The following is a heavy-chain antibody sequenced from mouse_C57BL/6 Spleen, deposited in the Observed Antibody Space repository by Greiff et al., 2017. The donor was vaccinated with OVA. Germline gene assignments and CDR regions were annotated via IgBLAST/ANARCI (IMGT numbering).Heavy chain of an antibody. D-gene: IGHD1-1*01. CDR2: INPRGGYS. J-gene: IGHJ1*03. CDR3: AREEITTVVAEGNYWYFEV. V-gene: IGHV1-7*01. CDR1: GYTFTSYW. Sequence: QVQLKESGAELAKPGASVKLSCKASGYTFTSYWMHWVKQRPGQGLEWIGYINPRGGYSKYNQKFKDKATLTADKSSSTAYMQLSSLTYEDSAVYYCAREEITTVVAEGNYWYFEVWGTGTTVTVSS.